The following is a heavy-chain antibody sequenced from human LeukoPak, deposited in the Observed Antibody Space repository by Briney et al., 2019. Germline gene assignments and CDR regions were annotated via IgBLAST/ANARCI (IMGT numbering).Heavy chain of an antibody. D-gene: IGHD6-19*01. CDR1: GFTFHGHA. CDR2: ISWDGGST. CDR3: ARGDQWLIHY. V-gene: IGHV3-43*02. J-gene: IGHJ4*02. Sequence: PGGSLRLSCAASGFTFHGHAMHWVRQVPGKGLEWVALISWDGGSTYYADSVKGRFTISRDNSKNSLHLQMNSLTTEDTALYYCARGDQWLIHYXXQGXLVTVS.